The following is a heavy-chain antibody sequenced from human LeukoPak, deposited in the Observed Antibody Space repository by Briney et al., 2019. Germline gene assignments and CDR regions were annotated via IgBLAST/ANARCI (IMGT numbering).Heavy chain of an antibody. D-gene: IGHD5-12*01. J-gene: IGHJ3*02. V-gene: IGHV3-53*01. CDR1: GYSFTSYW. CDR2: IYSGGST. CDR3: AREGYSGYHDAFDI. Sequence: GESLKISCKGSGYSFTSYWIGWVRQMPGKGLEWVSVIYSGGSTYYADSVKGRFTISRDNSKNTLYLQMNSLRAEDTAVYYCAREGYSGYHDAFDIWGQGTMVTVSS.